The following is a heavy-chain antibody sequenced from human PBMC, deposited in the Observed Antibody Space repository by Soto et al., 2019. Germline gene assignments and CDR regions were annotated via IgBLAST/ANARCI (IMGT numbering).Heavy chain of an antibody. J-gene: IGHJ5*02. D-gene: IGHD3-16*01. CDR1: GFTFNTYG. CDR3: ARESIMEYGNWCDP. CDR2: ISYDGGVA. Sequence: QVQLVESGGGVVQPGRSLRLSCAASGFTFNTYGMHWVRQAPGKGLEWLAVISYDGGVASYADSVQGRFTISRDNSKNTLYLQMNSRSPEDTAMSYCARESIMEYGNWCDPWGQGTLVTVS. V-gene: IGHV3-30*03.